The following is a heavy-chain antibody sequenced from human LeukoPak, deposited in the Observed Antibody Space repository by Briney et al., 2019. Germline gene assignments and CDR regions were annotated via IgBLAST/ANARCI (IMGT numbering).Heavy chain of an antibody. CDR3: AKHVSGSLFYFDY. CDR2: ISGGSGDI. Sequence: GGSLRLSCAASGFTFGSYAMNWVRQTPGKGLEWVSVISGGSGDIFYADSVKGRFTISRDNSRNTLYLQMKRLRVEDSAIYYCAKHVSGSLFYFDYWGQRTLVTVSS. V-gene: IGHV3-23*01. D-gene: IGHD3-10*01. J-gene: IGHJ4*02. CDR1: GFTFGSYA.